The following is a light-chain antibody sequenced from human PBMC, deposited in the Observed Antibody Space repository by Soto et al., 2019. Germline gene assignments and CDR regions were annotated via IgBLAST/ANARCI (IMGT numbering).Light chain of an antibody. CDR3: QQYNSFWYS. Sequence: DIQMTQSPSSLSASVGDRVTITCRASQYISSWLAWYQQRPGNAPKLLIYQASILEVGVPSRFSGSGSGTEFTLTISNLQPDDFATYYCQQYNSFWYSFAQGTKLEIK. J-gene: IGKJ2*01. V-gene: IGKV1-5*03. CDR1: QYISSW. CDR2: QAS.